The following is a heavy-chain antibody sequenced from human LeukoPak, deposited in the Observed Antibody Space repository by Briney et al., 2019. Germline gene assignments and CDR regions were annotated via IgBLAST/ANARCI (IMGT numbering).Heavy chain of an antibody. CDR3: ASQRVHGRDGYNIDY. V-gene: IGHV3-30*03. Sequence: GGTLRLSCAASGFTFSSYGMHWVRQAPGKGLEWVAVISYDGSDKYYADSVKGRFTISRDNSKNTLYLQMNSLRAEDTAVYYCASQRVHGRDGYNIDYWGQGTLVTVSS. CDR2: ISYDGSDK. J-gene: IGHJ4*02. CDR1: GFTFSSYG. D-gene: IGHD5-24*01.